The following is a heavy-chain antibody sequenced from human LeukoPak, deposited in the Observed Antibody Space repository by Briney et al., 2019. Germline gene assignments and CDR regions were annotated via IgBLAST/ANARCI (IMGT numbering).Heavy chain of an antibody. CDR2: ISSSSSTI. V-gene: IGHV3-48*04. J-gene: IGHJ4*02. CDR1: GFTFSSYS. D-gene: IGHD6-19*01. CDR3: ARDPDSSGWYYFDY. Sequence: GGSLRLSCAASGFTFSSYSMNWVRQAPGKGLEWVSYISSSSSTIYYADSVKGRFTISRDNAKNTLYLQMNSLRAEDTAAYYCARDPDSSGWYYFDYWGQGTLVTVSS.